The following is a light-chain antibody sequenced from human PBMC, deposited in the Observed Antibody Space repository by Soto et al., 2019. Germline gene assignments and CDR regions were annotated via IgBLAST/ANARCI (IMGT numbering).Light chain of an antibody. CDR3: QSYDSSLSGFYV. J-gene: IGLJ1*01. Sequence: QSVLTQPPSVSGAPGQRVTISCTGSSSNIGAGYDVHWSQQLPGTTPKLLIYGNSNRPSGVPDRFSGSKSGTSASLAITGLQAEDEADYYCQSYDSSLSGFYVFGTGTKLTVL. CDR1: SSNIGAGYD. CDR2: GNS. V-gene: IGLV1-40*01.